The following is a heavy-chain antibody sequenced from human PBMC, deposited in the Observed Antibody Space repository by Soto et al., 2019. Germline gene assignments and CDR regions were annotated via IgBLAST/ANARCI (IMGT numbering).Heavy chain of an antibody. V-gene: IGHV5-51*01. CDR1: GYSFTSYW. CDR2: IYPGDSDT. J-gene: IGHJ4*02. D-gene: IGHD3-10*01. Sequence: PGESLKISCKGSGYSFTSYWIGWVRQMPGKGLEWMGIIYPGDSDTRYSPSFQGQVTISADKSITTAYLQWSSLKASDTAMYYCARHERLDITYGSGTDIDSWGQGNLLTVSS. CDR3: ARHERLDITYGSGTDIDS.